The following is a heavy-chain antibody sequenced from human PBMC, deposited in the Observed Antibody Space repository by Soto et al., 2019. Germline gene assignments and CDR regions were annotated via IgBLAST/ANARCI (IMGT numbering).Heavy chain of an antibody. CDR3: VRQGFGPLHGLVDV. J-gene: IGHJ6*02. CDR2: VHYSGGI. D-gene: IGHD3-10*01. V-gene: IGHV4-39*01. CDR1: GGSIRSNIYY. Sequence: SETLSLTCSVSGGSIRSNIYYWGWIRQPPGKGLEWIATVHYSGGISYNPSLRSRITITISIDTSTKQVSLRLSSVTAADTAVYYCVRQGFGPLHGLVDVWGQGTTVTVSS.